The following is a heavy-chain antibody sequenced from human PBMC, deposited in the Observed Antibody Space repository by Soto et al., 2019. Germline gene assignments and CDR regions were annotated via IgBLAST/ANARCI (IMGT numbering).Heavy chain of an antibody. D-gene: IGHD6-6*01. CDR1: GFTFSSYA. CDR3: AKDGEYSSSEGPVYYYYYYMDV. CDR2: ISGSGGST. Sequence: GGSLRLSCAASGFTFSSYAMSWVRQAPGKGLEWVSAISGSGGSTYYADSVKGRFTISRDNSKNTLYLQMNSLRAEDTAVYYCAKDGEYSSSEGPVYYYYYYMDVWGKGTTVTVSS. V-gene: IGHV3-23*01. J-gene: IGHJ6*03.